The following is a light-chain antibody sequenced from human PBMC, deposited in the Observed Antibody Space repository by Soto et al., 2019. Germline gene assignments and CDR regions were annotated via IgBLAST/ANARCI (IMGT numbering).Light chain of an antibody. V-gene: IGLV2-11*01. CDR3: CSYVGSYTSYV. Sequence: QSVLTQPRSVSGSPGQSVTISCTGTSSDVGGYNVVSWYQQHPGKAPKFMIYDVTKRPSGVPDRFSGSKSGNTASLTISGLQAEDEADYYCCSYVGSYTSYVFGTGTKLTVL. CDR2: DVT. J-gene: IGLJ1*01. CDR1: SSDVGGYNV.